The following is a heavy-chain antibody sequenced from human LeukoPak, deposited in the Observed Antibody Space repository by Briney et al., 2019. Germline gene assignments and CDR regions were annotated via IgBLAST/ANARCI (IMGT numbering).Heavy chain of an antibody. D-gene: IGHD3/OR15-3a*01. CDR3: ARDFQGLGPDY. V-gene: IGHV1-18*01. CDR2: ISAYNGNI. Sequence: ASVKVSCKAPGYSFISYGISWVRQAPGQGLEWMGWISAYNGNINYAQKLQGRVTMTTDTSTSTAYMELRSLRSDDTAVYYCARDFQGLGPDYWGQGTLVTVSS. J-gene: IGHJ4*02. CDR1: GYSFISYG.